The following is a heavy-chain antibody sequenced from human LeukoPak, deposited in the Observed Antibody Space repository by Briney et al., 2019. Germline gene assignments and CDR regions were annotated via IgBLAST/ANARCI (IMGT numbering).Heavy chain of an antibody. D-gene: IGHD3-10*01. CDR3: AREWNYYGSGIMDV. J-gene: IGHJ6*04. CDR2: IKQDGGEK. CDR1: GFTFSSYW. V-gene: IGHV3-7*01. Sequence: AGGSLRLSCAASGFTFSSYWVSWVREAPGKGLEWVANIKQDGGEKYYVGSVKGRFTVSRDNAKNSLYLQMNSLRAEDTAVYYCAREWNYYGSGIMDVWGKGTTVTVSS.